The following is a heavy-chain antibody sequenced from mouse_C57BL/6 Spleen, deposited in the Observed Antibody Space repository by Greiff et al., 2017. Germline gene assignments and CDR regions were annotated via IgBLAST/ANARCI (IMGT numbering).Heavy chain of an antibody. CDR2: IDPEDGDT. V-gene: IGHV14-1*01. CDR1: GFNFKDYY. CDR3: TTEDGLYFDN. J-gene: IGHJ2*01. D-gene: IGHD2-3*01. Sequence: EVQLQQSGAELVRPGASVKLSCTASGFNFKDYYMHWVKQRPEQGLEWIGRIDPEDGDTEYAPKFQGKATMTADTTSNTAYLQLSSLTSEDTAVYYCTTEDGLYFDNWGQGTTLTVSS.